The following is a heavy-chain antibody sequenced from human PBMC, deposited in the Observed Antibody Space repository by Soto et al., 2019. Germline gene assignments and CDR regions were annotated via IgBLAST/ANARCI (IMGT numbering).Heavy chain of an antibody. D-gene: IGHD2-8*01. V-gene: IGHV1-2*04. CDR3: ARGDSTDCSNGVCSFFYNHDMDV. CDR2: INPKSGGT. Sequence: QVQLVQSGAEVKKPGASVKASCKASGYSFTDYHIHWVRQAPGQGLEWLGRINPKSGGTSTAQKFQGWVTMTTDTAISTASMELTRLTSDDTAIYYCARGDSTDCSNGVCSFFYNHDMDVWGQGTTVTVSS. J-gene: IGHJ6*02. CDR1: GYSFTDYH.